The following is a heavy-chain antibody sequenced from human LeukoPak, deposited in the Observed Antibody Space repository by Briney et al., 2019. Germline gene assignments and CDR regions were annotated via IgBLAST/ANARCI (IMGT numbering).Heavy chain of an antibody. D-gene: IGHD6-13*01. J-gene: IGHJ4*02. CDR3: ARVVAIAAALGY. V-gene: IGHV1-46*01. CDR1: GYTFTGYY. CDR2: INPSGGST. Sequence: GASVKVSCKASGYTFTGYYMHWVRQAPGQGLEWMGIINPSGGSTSYAQKFQGRVTMTRDTSTSTVYMELSSLRSEDTAVYYCARVVAIAAALGYWGQGTLVTVSS.